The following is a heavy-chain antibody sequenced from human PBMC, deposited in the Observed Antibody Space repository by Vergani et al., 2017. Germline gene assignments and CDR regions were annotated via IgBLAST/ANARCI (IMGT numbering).Heavy chain of an antibody. J-gene: IGHJ3*02. CDR2: IYHSGSA. D-gene: IGHD3-16*01. CDR1: GYSISSGYY. V-gene: IGHV4-38-2*01. CDR3: ARQFWVSQGVGAFET. Sequence: QVQLQESGPGLVKPSETLSLTCAVSGYSISSGYYWGWIRQPPRKGLEWIGSIYHSGSAYYNPSLRRRVTISVETSKNQFSLRLTTLTAADTAVYYCARQFWVSQGVGAFETWGRGTEVSVSS.